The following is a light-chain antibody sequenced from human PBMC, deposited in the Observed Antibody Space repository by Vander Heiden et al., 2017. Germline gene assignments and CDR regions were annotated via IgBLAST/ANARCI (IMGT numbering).Light chain of an antibody. CDR2: AAS. CDR1: QSISSY. CDR3: QQSDSTPYT. Sequence: DIQMTQSPSSLSASVGDRVTITCRASQSISSYLNWYQQKPGKAPKLLIYAASRLQSGVPSRFSGSGSGTDFTLTISRLQPEDFATYYCQQSDSTPYTVGQGTKVEIK. V-gene: IGKV1-39*01. J-gene: IGKJ2*01.